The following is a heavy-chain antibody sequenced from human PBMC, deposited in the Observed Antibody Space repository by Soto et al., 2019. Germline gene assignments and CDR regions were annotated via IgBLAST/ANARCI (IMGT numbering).Heavy chain of an antibody. CDR2: IYHSGST. J-gene: IGHJ5*02. Sequence: SETLSLTCAVSGGSISSGGYSWSWIRQPPGKGLEWIGYIYHSGSTYYNPSLKSRVTISVDRSKNQFSLKLSSVTAADTAVYYCARDYCGGDCYKDHWFDPWGQGTLVTVSS. V-gene: IGHV4-30-2*01. CDR3: ARDYCGGDCYKDHWFDP. CDR1: GGSISSGGYS. D-gene: IGHD2-21*02.